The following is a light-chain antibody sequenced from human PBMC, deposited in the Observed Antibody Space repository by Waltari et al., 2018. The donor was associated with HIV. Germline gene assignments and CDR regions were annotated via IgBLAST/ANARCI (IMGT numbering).Light chain of an antibody. J-gene: IGLJ1*01. V-gene: IGLV1-47*01. CDR3: VAWEYSLSGFS. CDR2: RND. CDR1: TFNVGSKY. Sequence: QSVLPQPPSASGTLGQRVTISCPGSTFNVGSKYVYWYQQVPGTAPKQLIQRNDAGRSGVPHRVSASKACASASLGISVLRSEDEADYYCVAWEYSLSGFSFGTGTKVTVL.